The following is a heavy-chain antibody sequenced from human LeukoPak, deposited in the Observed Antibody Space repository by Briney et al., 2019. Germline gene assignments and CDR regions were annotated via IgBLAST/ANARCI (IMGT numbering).Heavy chain of an antibody. V-gene: IGHV3-9*01. CDR2: ISWNSGSI. D-gene: IGHD6-19*01. J-gene: IGHJ4*02. Sequence: GGSLRLSCAASGFTFDDYAMHWVRQAPGKGLEWVSGISWNSGSIGYADSVKGRFTISRDNAKNSLYLQMNSLRAEDTALCYCAKGSIAVAGTVDYWGQGTLVTVSS. CDR3: AKGSIAVAGTVDY. CDR1: GFTFDDYA.